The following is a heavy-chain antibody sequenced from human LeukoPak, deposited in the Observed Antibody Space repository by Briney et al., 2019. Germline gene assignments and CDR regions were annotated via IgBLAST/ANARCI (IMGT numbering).Heavy chain of an antibody. V-gene: IGHV1-3*01. CDR3: ARVSWFGGKNMDY. CDR1: GYTFTSYA. Sequence: ASVKVSCKASGYTFTSYAMHWVRQAPGQRLEWMGWINAGNGNTKYSQKFQGRVTITRDTSASTAYMELSSLRSEDTAVYYCARVSWFGGKNMDYWGQGTLVTVSS. CDR2: INAGNGNT. D-gene: IGHD3-10*01. J-gene: IGHJ4*02.